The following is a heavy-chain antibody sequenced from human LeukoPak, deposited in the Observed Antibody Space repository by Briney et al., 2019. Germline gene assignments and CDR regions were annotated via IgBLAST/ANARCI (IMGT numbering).Heavy chain of an antibody. CDR2: INHSGST. CDR3: ARGRRVRGVPYYYMDV. Sequence: SETLFLTCAVYGGSFSGYYWSWIRQPPGKGLEWIGEINHSGSTNYNPSLKSRVTISVDTSKNQSSLKLSSVTAADTAVYYCARGRRVRGVPYYYMDVWGKGTTVTVSS. D-gene: IGHD3-10*01. CDR1: GGSFSGYY. J-gene: IGHJ6*03. V-gene: IGHV4-34*01.